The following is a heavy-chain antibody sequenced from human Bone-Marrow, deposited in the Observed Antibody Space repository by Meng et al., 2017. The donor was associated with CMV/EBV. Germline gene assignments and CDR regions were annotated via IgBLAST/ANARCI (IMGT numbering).Heavy chain of an antibody. V-gene: IGHV3-21*01. J-gene: IGHJ3*02. CDR3: ARDVYCSGGSCYSGAFDI. CDR2: ISSSSSYI. Sequence: GGSLRLSCAASGFTFSSYSMNWVRQAPGKGLEWVSSISSSSSYIYYAGSVKGRFTISRDNAKNSLYLQMNSLRAEDTAVYYCARDVYCSGGSCYSGAFDIWGQGTMVTVSS. CDR1: GFTFSSYS. D-gene: IGHD2-15*01.